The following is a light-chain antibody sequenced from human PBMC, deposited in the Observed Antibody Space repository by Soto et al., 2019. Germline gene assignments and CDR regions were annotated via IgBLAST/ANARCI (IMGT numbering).Light chain of an antibody. J-gene: IGKJ1*01. V-gene: IGKV3-20*01. CDR3: QQYNNWPRT. CDR1: HKITAYS. CDR2: DAS. Sequence: EIVLTQSPDTLSLSPGERATLSCRASHKITAYSLAWYQQEPGQAPRLLIYDASSRATGIPDRFSGSGSGTDFTLTITRLEPEDSAMYYCQQYNNWPRTFGHGTKVDIK.